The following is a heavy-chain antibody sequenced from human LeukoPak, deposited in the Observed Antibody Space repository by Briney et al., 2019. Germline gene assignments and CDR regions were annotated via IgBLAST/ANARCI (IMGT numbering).Heavy chain of an antibody. Sequence: PGGSLRLSCEASGFTFSLYTMSWVRQAPGKGLEWVSGISGNGGRTYYADSVKGRFTISRDNSKNTLNLQLNSLSAEDTALYYCAKDQEVGVTTYYFDYWGQGTLVTVSS. CDR2: ISGNGGRT. D-gene: IGHD4-17*01. J-gene: IGHJ4*02. V-gene: IGHV3-23*01. CDR3: AKDQEVGVTTYYFDY. CDR1: GFTFSLYT.